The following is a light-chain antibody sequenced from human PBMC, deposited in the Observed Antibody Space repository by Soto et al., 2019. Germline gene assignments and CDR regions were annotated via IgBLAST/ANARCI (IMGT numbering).Light chain of an antibody. Sequence: DIPMTQSPSTLSASVGDRVTITCRASESISSWLAWYQQKPGKAPKLLIYDASSLESGVPSRFSGSGSGTAFTLTISSLQPDDFATYYCQHYNSYSPWTFGQGTKVEIK. J-gene: IGKJ1*01. CDR1: ESISSW. CDR3: QHYNSYSPWT. CDR2: DAS. V-gene: IGKV1-5*01.